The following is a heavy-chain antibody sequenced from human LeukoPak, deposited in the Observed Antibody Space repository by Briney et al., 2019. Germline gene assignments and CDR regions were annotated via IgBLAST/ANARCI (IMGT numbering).Heavy chain of an antibody. D-gene: IGHD5-18*01. Sequence: SVKVSCKASGGTFSSYAISWVRQAPGQGPEWMGRIIPIFGTANYAQKFQGRVTITTDESTSTAYMELSSLRSEDTAVYYCASGYSYAALDYWGQGTLVTVSS. J-gene: IGHJ4*02. V-gene: IGHV1-69*05. CDR3: ASGYSYAALDY. CDR1: GGTFSSYA. CDR2: IIPIFGTA.